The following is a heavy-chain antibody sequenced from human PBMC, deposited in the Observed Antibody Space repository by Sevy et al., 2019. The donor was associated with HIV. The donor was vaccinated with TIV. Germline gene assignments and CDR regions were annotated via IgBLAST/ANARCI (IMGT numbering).Heavy chain of an antibody. V-gene: IGHV1-2*02. CDR3: ARDNPQWELLRQVGYFFDY. CDR1: GYTFTGYY. CDR2: INPNSGGT. J-gene: IGHJ4*02. Sequence: ASVKVSCKASGYTFTGYYMHWVRQAPGQGLEWMGWINPNSGGTNYAQKFQGRVTMTRDTSISTAYMELSRLRSDDTAVYYCARDNPQWELLRQVGYFFDYWGQGTLVTVSS. D-gene: IGHD1-26*01.